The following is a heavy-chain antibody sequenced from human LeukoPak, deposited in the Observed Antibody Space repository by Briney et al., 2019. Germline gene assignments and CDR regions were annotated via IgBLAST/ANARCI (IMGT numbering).Heavy chain of an antibody. CDR2: INPNSGGT. V-gene: IGHV1-2*02. CDR3: ARTGITMVRGVIGWFDP. D-gene: IGHD3-10*01. J-gene: IGHJ5*02. CDR1: GYTFTGYY. Sequence: ASVKVSCKASGYTFTGYYMHWVRQAPGQGLEGMGWINPNSGGTNYAQKFQGRVTMTRDTSISTAYMELSRLRSDDTAVYYCARTGITMVRGVIGWFDPWGQGTLVTVSS.